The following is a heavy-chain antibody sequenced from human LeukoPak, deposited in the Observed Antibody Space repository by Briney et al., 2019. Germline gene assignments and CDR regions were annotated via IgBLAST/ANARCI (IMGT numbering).Heavy chain of an antibody. Sequence: ASVKVSCKASGYTFSINYIHWVRQAPGQGLEWMGIINAGGGSTTYAQKFHGRVTMTRDTSTSTVYMELSTPSSEDTAVYYCATGHSDACDVWGQGTLVTVSS. CDR1: GYTFSINY. V-gene: IGHV1-46*01. CDR3: ATGHSDACDV. D-gene: IGHD3-10*01. J-gene: IGHJ3*01. CDR2: INAGGGST.